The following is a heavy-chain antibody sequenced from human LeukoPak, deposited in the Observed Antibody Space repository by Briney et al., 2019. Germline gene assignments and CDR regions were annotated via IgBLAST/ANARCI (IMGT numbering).Heavy chain of an antibody. D-gene: IGHD3-22*01. CDR2: ISSSSSYI. J-gene: IGHJ4*02. Sequence: GGSLRLSCAASGFTVSSNYMNWVRQAPGKGLEWVSSISSSSSYIYYADSVKGRFTISRDNAKNSLYLQMNSLRAEDTAVYYCARDHYFDSSGYYFRWGQGSLVTVSS. V-gene: IGHV3-21*01. CDR1: GFTVSSNY. CDR3: ARDHYFDSSGYYFR.